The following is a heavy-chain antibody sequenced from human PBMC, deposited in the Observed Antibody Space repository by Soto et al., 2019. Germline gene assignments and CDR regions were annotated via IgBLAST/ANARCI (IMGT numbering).Heavy chain of an antibody. V-gene: IGHV1-8*02. Sequence: QVQLVQSGAELKKPGASVKVSCKTSGYTFTDYDINWVRLAPGLGLEWLGWMNTNSGTRGHAQKFQGRINMTRHASINTAYLELSGLTSEDAAIYFCARDEGEDYGDFFRLWGQGTLVAVSS. CDR2: MNTNSGTR. D-gene: IGHD4-17*01. CDR1: GYTFTDYD. J-gene: IGHJ4*02. CDR3: ARDEGEDYGDFFRL.